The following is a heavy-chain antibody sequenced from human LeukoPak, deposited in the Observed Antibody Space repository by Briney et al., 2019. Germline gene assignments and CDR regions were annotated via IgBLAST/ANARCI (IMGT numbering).Heavy chain of an antibody. CDR1: GFTFSSYG. CDR2: IWYDGSNK. J-gene: IGHJ4*02. D-gene: IGHD3-3*01. V-gene: IGHV3-33*01. Sequence: GGSLRLSCAASGFTFSSYGMHWVRQAPGKGLEWVAVIWYDGSNKYYADSVKGRFTISRDNSKNTLFLQMNSLRVEDTAVYYCARDSLYYDFWSGYDYWGQGTLVTVSS. CDR3: ARDSLYYDFWSGYDY.